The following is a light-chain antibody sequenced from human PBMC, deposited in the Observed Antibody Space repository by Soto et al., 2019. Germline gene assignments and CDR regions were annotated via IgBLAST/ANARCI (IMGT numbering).Light chain of an antibody. CDR2: DVT. Sequence: QSALTQTASVSGSPGQSITISCTGTSSDVGAYDYVSWYQQHPGKAPKLIIYDVTNRPSGVSSRFSASKSGNTAALTISGLQAEDETDYYCNSYTTSGTFVFGTGTQLTVL. CDR1: SSDVGAYDY. V-gene: IGLV2-14*03. CDR3: NSYTTSGTFV. J-gene: IGLJ1*01.